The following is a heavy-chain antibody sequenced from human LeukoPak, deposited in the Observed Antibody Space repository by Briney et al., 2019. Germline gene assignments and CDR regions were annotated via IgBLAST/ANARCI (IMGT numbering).Heavy chain of an antibody. V-gene: IGHV3-30*18. J-gene: IGHJ4*02. CDR2: ISFDGGNK. CDR3: AKSRSEDNSGYFDY. CDR1: GFTFSNYG. Sequence: GGSLRLSCAASGFTFSNYGMHWVRQAPGKGLEWVAVISFDGGNKYYADSVKGRFAISRDSSKNTLYLQMNSLRAEDTAVYYCAKSRSEDNSGYFDYWGQGTLVTVSS. D-gene: IGHD3-22*01.